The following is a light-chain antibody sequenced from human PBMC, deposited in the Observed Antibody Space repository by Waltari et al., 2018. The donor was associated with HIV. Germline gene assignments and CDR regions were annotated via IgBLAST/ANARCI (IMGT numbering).Light chain of an antibody. CDR3: QESYSTPPT. CDR1: QTISRF. V-gene: IGKV1-39*01. J-gene: IGKJ1*01. CDR2: AAS. Sequence: EIQMTQSPSTLSAFVGDRVTITCRAGQTISRFVNWYQQKPGEAPKLLIYAASFLHTGVSSRFSGSGSGTDFTLTISNLQPEDSATYFCQESYSTPPTFGRGAKVEIK.